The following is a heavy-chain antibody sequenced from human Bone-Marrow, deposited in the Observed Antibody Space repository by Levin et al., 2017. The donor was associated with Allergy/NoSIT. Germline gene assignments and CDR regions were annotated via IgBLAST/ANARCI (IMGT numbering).Heavy chain of an antibody. J-gene: IGHJ6*02. Sequence: GGSLRLSCAVSGFTFSSYAMHWVRQAPGKGPEWLAVISYDGSITHYADSVKGRFTIARDNSKNTLSLQMTSLTVDDTAVYYCAKDWRSYYYYYGFDVWAKGPRSPSP. CDR3: AKDWRSYYYYYGFDV. D-gene: IGHD3-3*01. CDR2: ISYDGSIT. V-gene: IGHV3-30*18. CDR1: GFTFSSYA.